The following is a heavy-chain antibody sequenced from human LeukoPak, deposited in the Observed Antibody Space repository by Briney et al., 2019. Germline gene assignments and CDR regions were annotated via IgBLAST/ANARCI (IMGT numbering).Heavy chain of an antibody. CDR3: ARAPGLPYYYYYMDV. Sequence: SETLSLTCTVSGGSISSYYWSWIRQPPGKGLEWIGYIYYGGSTNYNPSLKSRVTISVDTSKNQFSLKLSSVTAADTAVYYCARAPGLPYYYYYMDVWGKGTAVTVSS. J-gene: IGHJ6*03. CDR1: GGSISSYY. D-gene: IGHD4-11*01. V-gene: IGHV4-59*01. CDR2: IYYGGST.